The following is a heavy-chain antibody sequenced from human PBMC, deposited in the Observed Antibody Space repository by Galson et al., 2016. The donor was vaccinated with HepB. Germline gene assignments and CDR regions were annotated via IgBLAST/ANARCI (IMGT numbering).Heavy chain of an antibody. V-gene: IGHV3-30*03. CDR1: GITFNTYD. CDR2: VSYDASNK. CDR3: AGQSSWTTAFDY. Sequence: SLRLSCAASGITFNTYDIHWVRQAPGKGLEWVAVVSYDASNKYYADSVKGRFTISRDDSKNTVYLQLSSLKPEDTAVYSCAGQSSWTTAFDYWGPGSPVTVSS. J-gene: IGHJ4*02. D-gene: IGHD4-11*01.